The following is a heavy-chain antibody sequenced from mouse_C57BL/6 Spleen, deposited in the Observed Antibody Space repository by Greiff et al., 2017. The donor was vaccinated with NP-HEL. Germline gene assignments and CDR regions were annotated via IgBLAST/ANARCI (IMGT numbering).Heavy chain of an antibody. Sequence: QVQLQQPGAELVMPGASVKLSCKASGYTFTSYWMHWVKQRPGQGLEWIGEIDPSDSYTNYNQKFKGKSTLTVDKSSSTAYMQLSSLTSEDSAVYYCARSPPYDYDVAYWGQGTLVTVAA. D-gene: IGHD2-4*01. CDR1: GYTFTSYW. J-gene: IGHJ3*01. CDR2: IDPSDSYT. CDR3: ARSPPYDYDVAY. V-gene: IGHV1-69*01.